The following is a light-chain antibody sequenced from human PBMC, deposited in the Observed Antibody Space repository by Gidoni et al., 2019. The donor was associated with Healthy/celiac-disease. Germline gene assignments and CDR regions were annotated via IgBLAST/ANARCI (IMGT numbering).Light chain of an antibody. CDR1: QSVSSSY. Sequence: EIVLTQSPATLSLSPGERATLSCRASQSVSSSYLACYQQKPGQAPSRLIYGASSRATGIPARCSGSGSGTAFTLTISRLEPEDFAVYYCQQYGSSPPITFGQGTRLEIK. CDR3: QQYGSSPPIT. J-gene: IGKJ5*01. V-gene: IGKV3-20*01. CDR2: GAS.